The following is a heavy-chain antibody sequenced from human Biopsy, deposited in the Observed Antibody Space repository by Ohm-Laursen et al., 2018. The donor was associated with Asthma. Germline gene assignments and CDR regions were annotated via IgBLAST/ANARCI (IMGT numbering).Heavy chain of an antibody. D-gene: IGHD6-19*01. CDR2: IMTVFGTT. Sequence: GASVKASCKAPGGTFSNFAISWGRQAPGQGLEWLGGIMTVFGTTNYAQKFQGRVTITADESTSTAYMEVTSLRSEDTAIYYCARCQVGYSSGWSLLLKKIYYSGMDVWGQGTAVTVSS. CDR3: ARCQVGYSSGWSLLLKKIYYSGMDV. V-gene: IGHV1-69*13. J-gene: IGHJ6*02. CDR1: GGTFSNFA.